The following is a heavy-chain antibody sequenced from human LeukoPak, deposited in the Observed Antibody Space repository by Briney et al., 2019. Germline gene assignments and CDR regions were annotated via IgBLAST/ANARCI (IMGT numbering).Heavy chain of an antibody. V-gene: IGHV3-30*18. CDR1: GFTVSSIY. CDR2: ISYDGSNK. CDR3: AKDGGYSYGFDY. Sequence: GGSLRLSCAVSGFTVSSIYMSWVRQAPGKGLEWVAVISYDGSNKYYADSVKGRFTISRDNSKNTLYLQMNSLRAEDTAVYYCAKDGGYSYGFDYWGQGTLVTVSS. D-gene: IGHD5-18*01. J-gene: IGHJ4*02.